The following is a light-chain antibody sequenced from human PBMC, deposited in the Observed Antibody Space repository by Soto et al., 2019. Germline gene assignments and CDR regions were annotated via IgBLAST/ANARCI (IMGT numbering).Light chain of an antibody. Sequence: DIEMTQSPSSLSASVGDGVTITCRASRSISNYLNWYQQRPGEAPKVLIYAASSLQSGVPSRFSGSGSGTDVTLTITSLQPEDFATYYCQQSYDVPLTSGGGTKVEVK. J-gene: IGKJ4*01. CDR2: AAS. V-gene: IGKV1-39*01. CDR3: QQSYDVPLT. CDR1: RSISNY.